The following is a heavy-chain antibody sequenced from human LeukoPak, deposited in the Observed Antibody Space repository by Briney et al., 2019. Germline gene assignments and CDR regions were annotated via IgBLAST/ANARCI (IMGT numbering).Heavy chain of an antibody. CDR2: MKPNSGAT. CDR3: ARESASGNWPDY. CDR1: GYSFSGYY. D-gene: IGHD1-1*01. J-gene: IGHJ4*02. Sequence: ASVKVSCKASGYSFSGYYMHWVRQAPGQGLEWMGRMKPNSGATDYAQKFQDRVTMTRDTSSGTAYMEVSWLRSGETAVYYCARESASGNWPDYWGQGTLVTVSS. V-gene: IGHV1-2*06.